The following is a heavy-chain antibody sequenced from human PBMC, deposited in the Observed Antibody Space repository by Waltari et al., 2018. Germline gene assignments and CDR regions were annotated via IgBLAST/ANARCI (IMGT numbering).Heavy chain of an antibody. J-gene: IGHJ4*02. CDR1: GGSVTSENW. CDR2: VYHSGAT. D-gene: IGHD6-13*01. CDR3: ATGRGSSALDY. V-gene: IGHV4-4*02. Sequence: QVHLQESGPGLVRSSGTLSLTCTVSGGSVTSENWWPWVRQSPTKGREWIGEVYHSGATNYSPSLKRRLAISRDKHMSQFALTLTSVTAADTAVYYGATGRGSSALDYWGQGTLVTVSS.